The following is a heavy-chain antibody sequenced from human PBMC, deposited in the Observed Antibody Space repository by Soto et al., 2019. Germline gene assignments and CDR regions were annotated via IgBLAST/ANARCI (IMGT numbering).Heavy chain of an antibody. Sequence: PGGSLRLSCVASGFAFNIYVIHWVRQAPGKGLEWVAAISNDGSRLYYADSVKGRFTISRDISKNTLFLQMNSLRAEDTAVYYCAKDPRSFDYWGQGTLVTVSS. CDR3: AKDPRSFDY. V-gene: IGHV3-30*04. CDR1: GFAFNIYV. CDR2: ISNDGSRL. J-gene: IGHJ4*02.